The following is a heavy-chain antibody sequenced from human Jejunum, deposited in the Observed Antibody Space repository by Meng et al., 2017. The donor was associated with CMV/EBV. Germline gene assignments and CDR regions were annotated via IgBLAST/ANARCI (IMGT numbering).Heavy chain of an antibody. CDR1: GFTFSTYA. J-gene: IGHJ5*02. V-gene: IGHV3-23*01. D-gene: IGHD4/OR15-4a*01. CDR3: ACALANP. CDR2: ISSGGDT. Sequence: SLGFSCAASGFTFSTYAMTWVRQAPGKGLGWVSRISSGGDTYYADSVKGRFTISRDNSKNTVYLQMNSLRAEDTAIYYCACALANPWGQGTLVTVSS.